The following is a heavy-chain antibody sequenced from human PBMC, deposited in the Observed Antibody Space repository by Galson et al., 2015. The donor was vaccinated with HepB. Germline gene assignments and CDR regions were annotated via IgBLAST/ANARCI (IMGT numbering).Heavy chain of an antibody. CDR2: INAGNGNT. CDR3: ARELRFLEWLYASDAFDI. V-gene: IGHV1-3*01. Sequence: SVKVSCKASGYTFTSYAMHWVRQAPGQRLEWMGWINAGNGNTKYSQKFQGRVTITRDTSASTAYMELRSLRSDDTAVYYCARELRFLEWLYASDAFDIWGQGTMVTVSS. J-gene: IGHJ3*02. D-gene: IGHD3-3*01. CDR1: GYTFTSYA.